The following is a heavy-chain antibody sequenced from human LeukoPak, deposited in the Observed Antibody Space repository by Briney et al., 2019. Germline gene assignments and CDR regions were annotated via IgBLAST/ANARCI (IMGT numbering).Heavy chain of an antibody. V-gene: IGHV1-2*06. CDR2: INPNSGGT. CDR3: ASLSYCSSTSCSPDH. D-gene: IGHD2-2*01. CDR1: GYTFTGYY. J-gene: IGHJ5*02. Sequence: VASVKVSCKASGYTFTGYYMHWVRQAPGQGLEWMGRINPNSGGTNYAQKFQGRVTMTRDTSISTAYMELSRLRSDDTAVYYCASLSYCSSTSCSPDHWGQGTLVTVSS.